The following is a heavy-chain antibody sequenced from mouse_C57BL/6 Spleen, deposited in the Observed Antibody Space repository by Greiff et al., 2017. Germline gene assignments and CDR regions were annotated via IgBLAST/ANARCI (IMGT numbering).Heavy chain of an antibody. CDR2: ISYDGSN. Sequence: ESGPGLVKPSQSLSLTCSVTGYSITSGYYWNWIRQFPGNKLEWMGYISYDGSNNYNPSLKNRISVTRDTSKNQFFLKLNSVTTEDTATYYCARADDGYPAWFAYWGQGTLVTVSA. J-gene: IGHJ3*01. CDR3: ARADDGYPAWFAY. V-gene: IGHV3-6*01. CDR1: GYSITSGYY. D-gene: IGHD2-3*01.